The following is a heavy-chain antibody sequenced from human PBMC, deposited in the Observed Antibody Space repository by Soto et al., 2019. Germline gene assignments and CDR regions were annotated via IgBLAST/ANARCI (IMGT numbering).Heavy chain of an antibody. CDR2: IIPIFGTA. CDR3: ARETTVTTMFDY. D-gene: IGHD4-4*01. Sequence: SVKVSCKASGGTFSSYAISWVRQAPGQGLEWMGGIIPIFGTANYAQKFQGRVTITADESTSTAYMELGSLRSEDTAVYYCARETTVTTMFDYWGQGTLVTVSS. CDR1: GGTFSSYA. V-gene: IGHV1-69*13. J-gene: IGHJ4*02.